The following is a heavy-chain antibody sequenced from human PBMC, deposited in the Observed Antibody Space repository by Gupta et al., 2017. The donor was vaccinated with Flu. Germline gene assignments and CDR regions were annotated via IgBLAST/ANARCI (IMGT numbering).Heavy chain of an antibody. J-gene: IGHJ4*02. CDR3: ARAIRELDY. V-gene: IGHV3-33*01. D-gene: IGHD2-2*02. CDR2: IWYDGSNK. Sequence: MHWVRQAPGKGLEWVAVIWYDGSNKDYADSVKGRFTISRDNSKNTLYLQMNSLRVEDTAVYYCARAIRELDYWGQGTLVTVSS.